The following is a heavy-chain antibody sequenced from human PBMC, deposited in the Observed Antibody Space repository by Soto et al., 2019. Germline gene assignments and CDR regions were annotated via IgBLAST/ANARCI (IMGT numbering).Heavy chain of an antibody. J-gene: IGHJ6*02. V-gene: IGHV2-5*01. CDR1: GFSLSTRGGG. D-gene: IGHD2-8*01. CDR3: AHRHIQHRYCTNGVCADYYYYGLDV. CDR2: IYWNDDK. Sequence: SGPTLVNPTHTLTLTCTFSGFSLSTRGGGVGWIRQPPEKALEWLALIYWNDDKRYSPSLKSRLTITKDTSKNQVVLTMTNMDPVYTATYYCAHRHIQHRYCTNGVCADYYYYGLDVGGQGTTVTSP.